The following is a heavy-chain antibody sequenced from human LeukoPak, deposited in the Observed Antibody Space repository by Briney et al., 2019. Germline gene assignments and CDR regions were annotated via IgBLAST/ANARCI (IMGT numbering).Heavy chain of an antibody. Sequence: SVKVSFTASGGTFSSYAISWVRQAPGQGLEWMGGIIPIFGTANYAQKFQGRVTITADESTSTAYMELSSLRSEDTAVYYCARGARYYYTDAFDIWGQGTMVTVSS. J-gene: IGHJ3*02. CDR1: GGTFSSYA. D-gene: IGHD3-22*01. CDR3: ARGARYYYTDAFDI. CDR2: IIPIFGTA. V-gene: IGHV1-69*13.